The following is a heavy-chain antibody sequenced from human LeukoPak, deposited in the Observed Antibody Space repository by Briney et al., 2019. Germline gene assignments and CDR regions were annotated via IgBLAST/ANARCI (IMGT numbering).Heavy chain of an antibody. J-gene: IGHJ6*02. D-gene: IGHD3-22*01. Sequence: PGGSLRLSCAASGFTFSSYWMSWVRQAPGRGLEWVGRTTNKPNSYITEYAASVKGRFTISRDDSKNSLYLQMNSLKTEDTAVYYCASHSSGYYYSYYYYGMDVWGQGTTVTVSS. V-gene: IGHV3-72*01. CDR1: GFTFSSYW. CDR3: ASHSSGYYYSYYYYGMDV. CDR2: TTNKPNSYIT.